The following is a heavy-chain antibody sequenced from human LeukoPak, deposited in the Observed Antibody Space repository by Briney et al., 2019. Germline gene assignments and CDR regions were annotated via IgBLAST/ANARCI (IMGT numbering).Heavy chain of an antibody. CDR2: INPNSGGT. CDR3: ARDSTVTRKKFDY. CDR1: GYTFTGYY. V-gene: IGHV1-2*02. D-gene: IGHD4-17*01. J-gene: IGHJ4*02. Sequence: GASVKVSCKASGYTFTGYYMHWVRQAPGQGLEWMGWINPNSGGTNYAQKFQGRVTMTRDTSISTAYMELSRLRSDDTAVYYCARDSTVTRKKFDYWGQGTLVTVSS.